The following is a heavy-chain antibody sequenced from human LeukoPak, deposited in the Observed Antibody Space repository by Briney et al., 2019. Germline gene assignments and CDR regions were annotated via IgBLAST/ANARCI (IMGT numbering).Heavy chain of an antibody. CDR2: INPNSGGT. J-gene: IGHJ2*01. V-gene: IGHV1-2*02. D-gene: IGHD7-27*01. CDR1: GYTFTGYY. CDR3: ARGRTQTGAPERWYFDL. Sequence: GASVKVSCKASGYTFTGYYVHWVRQAPGQGLEWMGWINPNSGGTNYAQQFQGRVTMTRDTSISTAYMELSSLRSDDTAVYYCARGRTQTGAPERWYFDLWGRGTLVTVSS.